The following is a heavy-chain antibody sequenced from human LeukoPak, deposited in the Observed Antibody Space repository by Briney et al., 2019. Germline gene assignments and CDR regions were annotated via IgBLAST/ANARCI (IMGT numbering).Heavy chain of an antibody. CDR1: GYTFSDYY. Sequence: ASVKVSCKASGYTFSDYYMHWVRQAPGQGPEWMGWINSNSGGTNYAQKFQGRVTMTRDTSISTASMELSSLRSDDTAVYYCARGEGSNANRLPDDYWGQGTLVTVSS. CDR3: ARGEGSNANRLPDDY. J-gene: IGHJ4*02. V-gene: IGHV1-2*02. CDR2: INSNSGGT. D-gene: IGHD2-15*01.